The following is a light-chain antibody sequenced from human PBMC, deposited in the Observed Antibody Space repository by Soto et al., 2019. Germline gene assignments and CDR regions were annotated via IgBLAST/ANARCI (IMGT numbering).Light chain of an antibody. V-gene: IGLV2-8*01. J-gene: IGLJ2*01. Sequence: QSALTQPPSASGSPGQSVTISCTGTSSDVGSYNYVSWYQQHPGKAPKLMIYEVSERPSGVPDRFSGSKSGNTASLTVSGLQAEDEADYYCSSYAANTILFGGGTKVTVL. CDR1: SSDVGSYNY. CDR3: SSYAANTIL. CDR2: EVS.